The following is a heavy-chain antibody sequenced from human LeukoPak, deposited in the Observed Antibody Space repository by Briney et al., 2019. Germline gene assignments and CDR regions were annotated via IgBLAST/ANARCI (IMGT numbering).Heavy chain of an antibody. J-gene: IGHJ4*02. CDR3: ARGRSGSYRYYFDY. V-gene: IGHV3-33*01. D-gene: IGHD1-26*01. CDR1: GFTFSSYG. Sequence: GGSLRLSCAASGFTFSSYGMHWVRQAPGKGLEWVAVIWYDGSNKYYADSVKGRFTISRDNSKNTLYLQMNSLRAEDTAVYYCARGRSGSYRYYFDYWGQGTLVTVSS. CDR2: IWYDGSNK.